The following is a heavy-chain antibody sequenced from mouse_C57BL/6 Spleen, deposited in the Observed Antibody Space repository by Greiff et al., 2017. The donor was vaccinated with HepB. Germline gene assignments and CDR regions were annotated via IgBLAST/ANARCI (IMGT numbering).Heavy chain of an antibody. V-gene: IGHV1-26*01. CDR1: GYTFTDYY. D-gene: IGHD2-4*01. Sequence: EVQLQQSGPELVKPGASVKISCKASGYTFTDYYMNWVKQSHGKSLEWIGDINPNNGGTSYNQKFKGKATLTVDKSSSTAYMELRSLTSEDSAVYYCARFDYDEEDYYFDYWGQGTTLTVSS. CDR2: INPNNGGT. CDR3: ARFDYDEEDYYFDY. J-gene: IGHJ2*01.